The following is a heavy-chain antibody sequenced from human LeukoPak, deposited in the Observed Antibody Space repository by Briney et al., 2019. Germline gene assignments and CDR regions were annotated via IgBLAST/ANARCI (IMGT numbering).Heavy chain of an antibody. CDR2: IYYSGST. CDR1: GGSISSYY. V-gene: IGHV4-59*01. D-gene: IGHD2-2*01. J-gene: IGHJ4*02. Sequence: SETLSLTCTVSGGSISSYYWSWIRQPPGKGLERIGYIYYSGSTNYNPSLKSRVTISVDTSKNQFSLKLSSVTAADTAVYYCVGYCSSTSCYEGGNFDYWGQGTLVTVSS. CDR3: VGYCSSTSCYEGGNFDY.